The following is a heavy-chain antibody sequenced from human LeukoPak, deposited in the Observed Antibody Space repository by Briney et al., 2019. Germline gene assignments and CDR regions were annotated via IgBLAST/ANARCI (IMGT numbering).Heavy chain of an antibody. CDR2: VYYSGST. CDR1: GGSISSGNYY. D-gene: IGHD3/OR15-3a*01. CDR3: ATSRNVDQFDI. J-gene: IGHJ3*02. Sequence: ASETLSLTCAVSGGSISSGNYYWGWIRQHPGKGLEWIGSVYYSGSTYYNPSLKSRLTISKGTSKNQFSLKLSSVTAADTAVYFCATSRNVDQFDIWGQGTMVTVSS. V-gene: IGHV4-31*11.